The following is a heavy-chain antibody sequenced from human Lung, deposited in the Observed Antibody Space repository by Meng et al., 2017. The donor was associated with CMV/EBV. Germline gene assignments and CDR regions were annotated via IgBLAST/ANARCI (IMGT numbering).Heavy chain of an antibody. J-gene: IGHJ4*02. V-gene: IGHV1-2*02. D-gene: IGHD5-18*01. Sequence: SXXVSCKASGYTFADYFIHWVRQAPGQGLEWMGRINPRGGGPNYVQKYQDRVTLTMDTSITTAYLEMSGLTSDDTAVYYCAREAETANDYWGQGTLVTVSS. CDR3: AREAETANDY. CDR1: GYTFADYF. CDR2: INPRGGGP.